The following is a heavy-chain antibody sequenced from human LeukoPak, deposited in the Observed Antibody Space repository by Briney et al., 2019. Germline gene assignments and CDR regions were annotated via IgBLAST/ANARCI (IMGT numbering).Heavy chain of an antibody. D-gene: IGHD6-13*01. J-gene: IGHJ4*02. V-gene: IGHV4-4*07. Sequence: SETLSLTCTVSGGAISRWCWSWLRQPAGKGLEWIGRFCTTGSTNYSPSLKSRVTISVDTSKNQFSLKLSSVTAADTAVYYCARIVSRKISMRTAGNAFFDYWGQGTLVTVSS. CDR2: FCTTGST. CDR3: ARIVSRKISMRTAGNAFFDY. CDR1: GGAISRWC.